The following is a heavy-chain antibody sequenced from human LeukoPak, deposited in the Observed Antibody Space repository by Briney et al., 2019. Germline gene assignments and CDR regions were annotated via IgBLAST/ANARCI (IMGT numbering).Heavy chain of an antibody. J-gene: IGHJ4*02. CDR2: ISGSGGST. Sequence: GGSLRLSCAASGFTFSSYGMSWVRQAPGKGLEWVSAISGSGGSTYYADSVKGRFTISRDNSKNTLYLQMNSLRAEDTALYYCAKGYRKGRWLPLDYWGQGTLVTVSS. CDR3: AKGYRKGRWLPLDY. D-gene: IGHD5-24*01. CDR1: GFTFSSYG. V-gene: IGHV3-23*01.